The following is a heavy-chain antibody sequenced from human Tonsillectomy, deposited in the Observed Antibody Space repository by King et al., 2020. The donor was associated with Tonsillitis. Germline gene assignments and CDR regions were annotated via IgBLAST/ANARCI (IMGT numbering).Heavy chain of an antibody. CDR3: VRQPTSCTSSGCYYYAMDV. CDR1: GFTFSDCD. J-gene: IGHJ6*02. CDR2: IDTAGDT. V-gene: IGHV3-13*01. Sequence: VQLVESGGGLVQPGGSLGLSCAASGFTFSDCDMHWVRQTTGKSLEWVSGIDTAGDTYYPGSVKGRFTISRENAKNSLSLQMNFLRAGDTAVYYCVRQPTSCTSSGCYYYAMDVWGQGTTVTVSS. D-gene: IGHD6-6*01.